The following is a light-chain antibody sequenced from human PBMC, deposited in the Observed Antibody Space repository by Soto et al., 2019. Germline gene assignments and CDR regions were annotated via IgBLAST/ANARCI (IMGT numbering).Light chain of an antibody. CDR2: GAC. CDR3: QQYGSSDT. Sequence: EIVLTQSRATVSVSVGERATVSCRASQSISNNFLAWYQQKPGQAPSLLIDGACNKAAGIPDWFSGSVSVTDFTLTISILAREDFAVYYCQQYGSSDTFGQGTKVDIK. J-gene: IGKJ1*01. V-gene: IGKV3-20*01. CDR1: QSISNNF.